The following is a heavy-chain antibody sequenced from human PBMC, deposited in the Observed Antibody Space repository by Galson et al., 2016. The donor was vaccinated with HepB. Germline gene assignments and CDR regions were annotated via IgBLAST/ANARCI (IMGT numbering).Heavy chain of an antibody. Sequence: TLSLTCTVSDGSISSLNYQWSWIRQPAGKGLEWIGRVHSDGTIIYNPSVGSRVTISVDTSTNQFHLNLRSVTVADTAVYYLARGRRVTPPDYWGQGTLGTVSS. J-gene: IGHJ4*02. V-gene: IGHV4-61*02. CDR3: ARGRRVTPPDY. CDR2: VHSDGTI. D-gene: IGHD2-21*02. CDR1: DGSISSLNYQ.